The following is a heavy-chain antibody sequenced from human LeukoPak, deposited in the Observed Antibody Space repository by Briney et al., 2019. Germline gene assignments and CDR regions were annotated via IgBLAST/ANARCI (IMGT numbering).Heavy chain of an antibody. CDR3: ARFLKGSGWFDP. D-gene: IGHD6-25*01. J-gene: IGHJ5*02. V-gene: IGHV4-39*01. CDR1: DASISSSSSY. CDR2: INYSGST. Sequence: PSETLSLTCTVSDASISSSSSYWAWIRQPPGKGLEWIGSINYSGSTYYNPSLKSRVTISVDTSKQQFSLNLSSVTAADAAVYYCARFLKGSGWFDPWGQGTLVTVS.